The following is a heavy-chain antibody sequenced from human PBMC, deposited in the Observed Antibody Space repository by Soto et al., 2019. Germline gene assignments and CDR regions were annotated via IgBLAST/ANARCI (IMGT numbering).Heavy chain of an antibody. V-gene: IGHV1-46*01. Sequence: QVQLVQSGAEVKKPGASVKVSCKASGYTFTSYYMHWVRQAPGQGLAWMGIINPSGGSTSYAQKFQGRVAMTRDTSTSTVYMELSSLRSEDTAVYYCARPLSYSSGWSKREYFQHWGQGTLVTVSS. J-gene: IGHJ1*01. D-gene: IGHD6-19*01. CDR1: GYTFTSYY. CDR3: ARPLSYSSGWSKREYFQH. CDR2: INPSGGST.